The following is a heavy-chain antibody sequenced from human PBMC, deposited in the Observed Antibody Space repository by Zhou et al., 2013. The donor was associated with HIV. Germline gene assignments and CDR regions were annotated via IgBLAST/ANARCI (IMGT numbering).Heavy chain of an antibody. V-gene: IGHV4-34*01. CDR2: IYYRGST. CDR3: ARQRIVVVPAAFPDV. Sequence: QVQLQQWGAGLLKPSETLSLKCAVYGGSFSAYYWGWIRQPPGKGLEWIGNIYYRGSTYYNPSLKSRVIISIDTSKNQFSLMLSSVTAADTAVYYCARQRIVVVPAAFPDVWGQGDHGHRLL. CDR1: GGSFSAYY. D-gene: IGHD2-2*01. J-gene: IGHJ6*02.